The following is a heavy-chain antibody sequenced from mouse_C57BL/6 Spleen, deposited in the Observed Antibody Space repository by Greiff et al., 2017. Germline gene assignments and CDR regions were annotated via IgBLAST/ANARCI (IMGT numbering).Heavy chain of an antibody. Sequence: QVQLQQSGAELVKPGASVKISCKASGYAFSSYWMNWVKQRPGQGLEWIGQIYPGDGDTNYNGKFKGKATLTADKSSSTAYMQLSSLTSEDSAVYFCASGTVRAQATSWFAYWGQGTLVTVSA. V-gene: IGHV1-80*01. CDR1: GYAFSSYW. J-gene: IGHJ3*01. CDR3: ASGTVRAQATSWFAY. CDR2: IYPGDGDT. D-gene: IGHD3-2*02.